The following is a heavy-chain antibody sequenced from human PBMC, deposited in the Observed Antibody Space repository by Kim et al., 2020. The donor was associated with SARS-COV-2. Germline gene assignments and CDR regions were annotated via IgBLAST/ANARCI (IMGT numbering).Heavy chain of an antibody. D-gene: IGHD3-22*01. CDR2: INHSGST. CDR3: ARGRVRRDYYDSSGYSDY. J-gene: IGHJ4*02. Sequence: SETLSLTCAVYGGSFSGYYWSWIRQPPGKGLEWIGEINHSGSTNYNPSLKSRVTISVDTSKNQFSLKLSSVTAADTAVYYCARGRVRRDYYDSSGYSDYWGQASLVTFSS. CDR1: GGSFSGYY. V-gene: IGHV4-34*01.